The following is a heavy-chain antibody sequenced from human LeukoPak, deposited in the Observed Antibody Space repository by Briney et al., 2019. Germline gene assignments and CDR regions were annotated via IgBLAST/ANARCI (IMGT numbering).Heavy chain of an antibody. Sequence: PSETLSLTCTVSGGSISSYYWSWLRQPPGKGLEWIGYIYYSGSTNYNPSLKSRITISVDTSKNQFSLKLSSVTAADTAVYFCARLYSSSLGRVFDYWGQGTLVTVSA. J-gene: IGHJ4*02. D-gene: IGHD6-13*01. CDR3: ARLYSSSLGRVFDY. CDR2: IYYSGST. V-gene: IGHV4-59*01. CDR1: GGSISSYY.